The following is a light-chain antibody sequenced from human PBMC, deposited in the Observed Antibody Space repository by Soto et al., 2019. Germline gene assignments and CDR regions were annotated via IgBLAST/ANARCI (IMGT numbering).Light chain of an antibody. CDR2: AAS. V-gene: IGKV1-39*01. J-gene: IGKJ1*01. CDR3: QQYYSYPWT. CDR1: QGISTY. Sequence: DIQMTQSQSSLSASVGDRVTITCRASQGISTYLNWYQQKPGKAPKLLIYAASTLQSGVPSRFSGSGSGTDFTLTISCLQSEDFATYYCQQYYSYPWTLGQGTKVDIK.